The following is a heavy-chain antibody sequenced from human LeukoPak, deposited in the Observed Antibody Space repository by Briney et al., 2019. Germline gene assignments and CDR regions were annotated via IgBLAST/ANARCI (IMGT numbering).Heavy chain of an antibody. J-gene: IGHJ4*02. CDR2: IYYTGST. V-gene: IGHV4-59*08. Sequence: SETLSLTCTVSGGSISSHYWSWIRQPPGKGLEWIGYIYYTGSTNYSPSLKSRVTISVDTSKNHFSLKLSSVTAADTAVYYCARTSWLQSSYYFDSWGQGTLVTVSS. CDR1: GGSISSHY. D-gene: IGHD5-24*01. CDR3: ARTSWLQSSYYFDS.